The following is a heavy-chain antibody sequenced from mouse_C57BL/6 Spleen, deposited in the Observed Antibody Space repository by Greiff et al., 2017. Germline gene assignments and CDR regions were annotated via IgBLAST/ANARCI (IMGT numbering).Heavy chain of an antibody. CDR3: ASPRGYDGSWYFDV. J-gene: IGHJ1*03. CDR1: GYSFTDYN. Sequence: EVKLQQSGPELVKPGASVKISCKASGYSFTDYNMNWVKQSNGKSLEWIGVINPNYGTTSYNQKFKGKATLTVDQSSSTAYMQLNSLTSEDSAVYYCASPRGYDGSWYFDVWGTGTTVTVSS. D-gene: IGHD2-3*01. CDR2: INPNYGTT. V-gene: IGHV1-39*01.